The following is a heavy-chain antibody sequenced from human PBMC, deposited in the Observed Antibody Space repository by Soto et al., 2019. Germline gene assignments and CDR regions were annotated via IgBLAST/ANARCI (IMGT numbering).Heavy chain of an antibody. Sequence: GSLLLSWAASGFPVSRYSVSWVRHAPGKGLEWVSTVTGGGHTTYNADSVNGRFTISRDNSKNTLYLQMNNLRAEDTAIYYCASSSGDLDVYGMDIWGPGTTVTVSS. D-gene: IGHD3-10*01. CDR1: GFPVSRYS. J-gene: IGHJ6*02. V-gene: IGHV3-23*01. CDR2: VTGGGHTT. CDR3: ASSSGDLDVYGMDI.